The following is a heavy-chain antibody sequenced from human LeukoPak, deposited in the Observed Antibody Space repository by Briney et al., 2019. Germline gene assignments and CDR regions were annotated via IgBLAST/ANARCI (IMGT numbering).Heavy chain of an antibody. CDR3: ATRITMIVEDYFDY. V-gene: IGHV1-8*01. Sequence: GSVKVSFKASGYPFTSYDINWVRQATGQGLEWMGWMNPNSGNTGYAQKFQSRVTMTRNTSISTAYMELSSLRSEDTAVYYCATRITMIVEDYFDYWGQGTLVTVSS. CDR2: MNPNSGNT. D-gene: IGHD3-22*01. J-gene: IGHJ4*02. CDR1: GYPFTSYD.